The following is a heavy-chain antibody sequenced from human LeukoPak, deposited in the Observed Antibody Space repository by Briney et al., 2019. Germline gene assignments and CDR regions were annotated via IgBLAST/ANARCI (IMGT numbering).Heavy chain of an antibody. CDR2: INPSGGST. D-gene: IGHD4-17*01. J-gene: IGHJ4*02. CDR3: ARGYGDYAY. V-gene: IGHV1-46*01. CDR1: GYTLTDYY. Sequence: GASVKVSCKTSGYTLTDYYLHWVRQAPGQGLEWMGIINPSGGSTTYAQKFQGRVTMTRDTSTSTVYMELSSLRSEDTAVYYCARGYGDYAYWGQGTLVTVSS.